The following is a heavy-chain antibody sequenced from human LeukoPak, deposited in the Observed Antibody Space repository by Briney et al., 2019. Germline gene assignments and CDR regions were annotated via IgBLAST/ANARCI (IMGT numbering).Heavy chain of an antibody. V-gene: IGHV1-18*01. D-gene: IGHD6-13*01. CDR3: ARDPSMAAAAPLGGMDV. J-gene: IGHJ6*02. Sequence: ASVKVSCKASGYTFTSYGISWVRQAPGQGLEWMGWNSAYNGNTNYAQKLQGRVTMTTDTSTSTAYMELRSLRSDNTAVYYCARDPSMAAAAPLGGMDVWGQGTTVTVSS. CDR2: NSAYNGNT. CDR1: GYTFTSYG.